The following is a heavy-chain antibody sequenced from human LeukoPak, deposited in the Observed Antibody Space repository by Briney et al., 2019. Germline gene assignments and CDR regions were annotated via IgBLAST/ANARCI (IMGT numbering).Heavy chain of an antibody. CDR3: ARDRVWITMVRGVPYYYYGMDV. V-gene: IGHV4-59*12. CDR1: GGSISSYY. CDR2: IYYSGST. D-gene: IGHD3-10*01. Sequence: SETLSLTCTVSGGSISSYYWSWIRQPPGKGLEWIGYIYYSGSTNYNPSLKSRVTISVDTSKNQFSLKLSSVTAADTAVYYCARDRVWITMVRGVPYYYYGMDVWGQGTTVTVSS. J-gene: IGHJ6*02.